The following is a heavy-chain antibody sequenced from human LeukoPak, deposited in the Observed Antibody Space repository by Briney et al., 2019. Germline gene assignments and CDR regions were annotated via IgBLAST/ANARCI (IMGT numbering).Heavy chain of an antibody. V-gene: IGHV4-39*07. CDR3: ARGGYANSYGY. CDR2: IYYSGST. D-gene: IGHD2-2*01. CDR1: GGSISSSSYY. J-gene: IGHJ4*02. Sequence: KTSETLSLTCTVSGGSISSSSYYWGWIREPGGKGLEWIGSIYYSGSTNYNPSLKSRVTISLDTSKNQFSLKLSSVTAADTAVYYCARGGYANSYGYWGQGTLVTVSS.